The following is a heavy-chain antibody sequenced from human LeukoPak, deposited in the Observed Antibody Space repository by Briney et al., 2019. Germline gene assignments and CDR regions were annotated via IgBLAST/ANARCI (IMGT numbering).Heavy chain of an antibody. V-gene: IGHV4-30-4*01. CDR3: TRESIMIAFGGLVPYGFDI. Sequence: PSETLSLTCTVSGGSTSSGDYYWSWVRQPPGKGLEWIGYIYYSGSTNYNPSLKSRLTISVDTSKNQFSLKLNSVTAAHPALYYCTRESIMIAFGGLVPYGFDIWGQGTMVTVSS. D-gene: IGHD3-16*01. J-gene: IGHJ3*02. CDR2: IYYSGST. CDR1: GGSTSSGDYY.